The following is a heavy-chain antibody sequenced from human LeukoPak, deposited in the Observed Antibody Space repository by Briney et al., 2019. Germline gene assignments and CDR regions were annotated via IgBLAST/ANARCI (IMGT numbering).Heavy chain of an antibody. Sequence: SETLSLTCAVYGGPFSGYYWSWIRQPPGKGLEWIGEINHSGSTNYNPSLKSRVTISVDTSKNQFSLKLSSVTAADTAVYYCARQGVYGYWYFDLWGRGTLVTVSS. CDR3: ARQGVYGYWYFDL. J-gene: IGHJ2*01. D-gene: IGHD5/OR15-5a*01. V-gene: IGHV4-34*01. CDR2: INHSGST. CDR1: GGPFSGYY.